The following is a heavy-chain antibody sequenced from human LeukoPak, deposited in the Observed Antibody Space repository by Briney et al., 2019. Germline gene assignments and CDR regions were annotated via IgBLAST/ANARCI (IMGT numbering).Heavy chain of an antibody. Sequence: PGRSLRLSCAASGFTFSSYAMHWVRQAPGKGLEWVALISYDGSNKYYADSVKGRFTISRDNSKNTLYLQMNSLRAEDTAIYYCAKSRGIYDNSGWRTFDYWGQGTLATVSP. J-gene: IGHJ4*02. CDR1: GFTFSSYA. V-gene: IGHV3-30-3*02. D-gene: IGHD3-22*01. CDR2: ISYDGSNK. CDR3: AKSRGIYDNSGWRTFDY.